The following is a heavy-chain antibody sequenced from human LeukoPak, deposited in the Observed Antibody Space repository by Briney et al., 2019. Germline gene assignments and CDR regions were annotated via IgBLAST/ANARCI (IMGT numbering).Heavy chain of an antibody. V-gene: IGHV3-30*02. CDR1: GFAFSSYS. Sequence: PGGSLRLSCAASGFAFSSYSMNWVRQAPGKGLEWVAFIRYDGSNKYYADSVKGRFTISRDNSKNTLYLQMNSLRAEDTAVYYCAKKVHWGMDYWGQGTLVTVSS. CDR2: IRYDGSNK. CDR3: AKKVHWGMDY. J-gene: IGHJ4*02. D-gene: IGHD7-27*01.